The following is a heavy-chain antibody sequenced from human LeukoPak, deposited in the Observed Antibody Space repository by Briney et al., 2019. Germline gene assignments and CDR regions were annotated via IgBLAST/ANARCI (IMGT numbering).Heavy chain of an antibody. J-gene: IGHJ4*02. CDR1: GGSISSYY. CDR3: ARTDYFDSSGYKYYFDY. V-gene: IGHV4-4*07. Sequence: SETLSLTCTVSGGSISSYYWSWIRQPAGKGLEWIGRIYTSGSTNYNPSLKSRVTMSVDTSKNQFSLKLSSVTAADTAVYYCARTDYFDSSGYKYYFDYWGPGTLVTVSS. CDR2: IYTSGST. D-gene: IGHD3-22*01.